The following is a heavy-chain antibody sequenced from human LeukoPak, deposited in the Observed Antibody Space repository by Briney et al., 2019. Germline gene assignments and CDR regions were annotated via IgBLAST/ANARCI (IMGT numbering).Heavy chain of an antibody. Sequence: PGGSLRLSCAASGFTFSSYSMNWVRQAPGKGLEWVSYISSSSSTIYYADSVKGRFTISRDNAKNSLYLQMNSLRAEDTAVYYCARAIKPGYSSGWFFDYWGQGTLVTVSS. CDR3: ARAIKPGYSSGWFFDY. J-gene: IGHJ4*02. V-gene: IGHV3-48*01. CDR2: ISSSSSTI. D-gene: IGHD6-19*01. CDR1: GFTFSSYS.